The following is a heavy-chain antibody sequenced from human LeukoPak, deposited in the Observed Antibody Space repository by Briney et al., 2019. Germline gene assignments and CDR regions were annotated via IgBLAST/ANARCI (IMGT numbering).Heavy chain of an antibody. Sequence: GGSLRLSCAASGFTFSDDQMDWVRQAPGEGLEWVARIRNKANRYTTEYAASVKGRFTISRDDSENSLYLQMDSLKTEDTAVYYCARSPLGIAPFDYWGQGTLVTVSS. D-gene: IGHD7-27*01. CDR2: IRNKANRYTT. V-gene: IGHV3-72*01. J-gene: IGHJ4*02. CDR1: GFTFSDDQ. CDR3: ARSPLGIAPFDY.